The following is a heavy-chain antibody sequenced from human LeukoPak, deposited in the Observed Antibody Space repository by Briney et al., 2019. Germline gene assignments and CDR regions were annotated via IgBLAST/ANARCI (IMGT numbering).Heavy chain of an antibody. J-gene: IGHJ3*02. V-gene: IGHV3-13*01. CDR3: ARGSRWFGSDFDI. CDR2: IGTTGDT. CDR1: GFTFSSYD. D-gene: IGHD6-13*01. Sequence: GSLRLSCAASGFTFSSYDMHWVRQVTGKGLEWVSSIGTTGDTHYLGSVKGRFTISRENAKNSVYLQMSTLGAGDTALYYCARGSRWFGSDFDIWGQGTMVTVAS.